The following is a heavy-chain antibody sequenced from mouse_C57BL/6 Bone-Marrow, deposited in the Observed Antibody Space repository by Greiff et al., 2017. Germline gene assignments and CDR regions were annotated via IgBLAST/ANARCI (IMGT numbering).Heavy chain of an antibody. D-gene: IGHD3-2*02. CDR3: ASPTAQATWAWFAY. V-gene: IGHV1-50*01. J-gene: IGHJ3*01. Sequence: QVQLQQPGAELVKPGASVKLSCKASGYTFTSYWMQWVKQRPGQGLEWIGEIDPSDSYTNYNQKFKVKATLTVDTSSSTAYMQLSSLTSEDSAVYYCASPTAQATWAWFAYWGQGTLVTVSA. CDR2: IDPSDSYT. CDR1: GYTFTSYW.